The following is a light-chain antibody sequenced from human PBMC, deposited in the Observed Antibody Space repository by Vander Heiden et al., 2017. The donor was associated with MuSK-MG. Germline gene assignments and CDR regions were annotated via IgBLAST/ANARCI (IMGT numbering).Light chain of an antibody. CDR3: QVWASNSDSPEWV. Sequence: SYVLTQPPSASVAPGQTARITCRGTNIGSQGVPWYQQKPGQAPVLVFYDDSDRTAGTPERCSGSNAGNTATLTITRVEAGDEADDDCQVWASNSDSPEWVVGGGTRVTVL. V-gene: IGLV3-21*02. J-gene: IGLJ3*02. CDR2: DDS. CDR1: NIGSQG.